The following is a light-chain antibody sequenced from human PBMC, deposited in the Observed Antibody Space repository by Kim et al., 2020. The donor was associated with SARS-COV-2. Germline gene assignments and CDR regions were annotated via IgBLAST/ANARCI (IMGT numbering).Light chain of an antibody. CDR2: DVG. J-gene: IGLJ2*01. Sequence: QSALTQPASVSGSPGQSITISCTGTSSDVGGYNYVSWYQQHPGKAPKLMIYDVGNRPSGVSNRFSGSKSGNTASLTISGLQAEDEADYYCSSYTSSSTSHVLFGGGTQLTVL. V-gene: IGLV2-14*03. CDR3: SSYTSSSTSHVL. CDR1: SSDVGGYNY.